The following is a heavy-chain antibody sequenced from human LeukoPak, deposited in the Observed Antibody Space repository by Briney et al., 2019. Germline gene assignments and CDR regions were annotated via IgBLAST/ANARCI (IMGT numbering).Heavy chain of an antibody. CDR3: ATASSSWYFSLKYYFDY. CDR1: GYTLTELS. V-gene: IGHV1-24*01. J-gene: IGHJ4*02. Sequence: GASVKVSCKVSGYTLTELSMHWVRQAPGKGLEWMGGFDPEDGETIYAQKFQGRVTMTEDTSTDTAYMELSSLRSEDTAVYYCATASSSWYFSLKYYFDYWGQGTLVTVSS. CDR2: FDPEDGET. D-gene: IGHD6-13*01.